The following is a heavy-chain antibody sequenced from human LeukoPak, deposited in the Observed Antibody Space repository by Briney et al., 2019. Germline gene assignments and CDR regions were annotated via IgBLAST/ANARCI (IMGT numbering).Heavy chain of an antibody. CDR3: ARRQSIAARWGAFDY. CDR2: IYYSGST. D-gene: IGHD6-6*01. J-gene: IGHJ4*02. V-gene: IGHV4-39*01. CDR1: GGSISSSSYY. Sequence: PSETLSLTCTVSGGSISSSSYYWGWIRQPPGKGLEWIGSIYYSGSTYYNPSLKSRVTISVDTSKNQFSLKLSSVTAADTAVYYCARRQSIAARWGAFDYWGQGTLVTVSS.